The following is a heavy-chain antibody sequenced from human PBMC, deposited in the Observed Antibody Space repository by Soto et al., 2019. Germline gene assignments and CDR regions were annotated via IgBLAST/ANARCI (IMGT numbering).Heavy chain of an antibody. J-gene: IGHJ6*02. Sequence: GASVKVSCKASGYTLTGYYMHWVRQAPGQGLEWMGWINPNSGGTNYAQKFQGWVTMTRDTSISTAYMELSRLRSDDTAVYYCARSSGYSYGAVNYYYGMDVWGQGTTVTVSS. D-gene: IGHD5-18*01. CDR1: GYTLTGYY. CDR2: INPNSGGT. CDR3: ARSSGYSYGAVNYYYGMDV. V-gene: IGHV1-2*04.